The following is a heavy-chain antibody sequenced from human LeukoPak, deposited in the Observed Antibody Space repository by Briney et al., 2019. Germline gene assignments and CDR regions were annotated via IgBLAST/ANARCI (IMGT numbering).Heavy chain of an antibody. D-gene: IGHD5-12*01. J-gene: IGHJ3*02. CDR2: IYNSANT. V-gene: IGHV4-39*01. CDR1: GDSISSSSYC. Sequence: PSETLSLTCTVSGDSISSSSYCWDCLRQPPGKELEWIGNIYNSANTHYNPSLKTRITMSVDTSKNQFFLKLNSVTAADTGIYYCARHSRSAYTGYENAFDIWGQGTMVTVSS. CDR3: ARHSRSAYTGYENAFDI.